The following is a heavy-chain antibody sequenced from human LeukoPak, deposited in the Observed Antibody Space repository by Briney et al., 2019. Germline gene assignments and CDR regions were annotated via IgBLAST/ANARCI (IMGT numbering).Heavy chain of an antibody. CDR1: GFTFSSYG. CDR2: ISYDGSNK. Sequence: TGGSLRLSCAASGFTFSSYGMHWVRQAPGKGLEWVAVISYDGSNKYYADSVKGRFTISRDNSKNTLYLQMNSLRAEDTAVYYCAKAPEDSSGYYYFDYWGQGTLVTVSS. J-gene: IGHJ4*02. CDR3: AKAPEDSSGYYYFDY. D-gene: IGHD3-22*01. V-gene: IGHV3-30*18.